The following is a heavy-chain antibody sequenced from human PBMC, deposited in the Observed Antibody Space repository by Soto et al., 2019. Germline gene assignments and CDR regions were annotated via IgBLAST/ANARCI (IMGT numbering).Heavy chain of an antibody. V-gene: IGHV3-7*01. Sequence: EVQLVESGGGLVQPGGSLRLSCAASGFTFSSYWMSWVRQAPGKGLEWVANIKQDGSEKYYVDSVKGRFTISRDNAKNSLYLQMNSLRAEDTAVYYCARTSCISTSCYATNYYYYGMDVWGQGTTVTVSS. CDR2: IKQDGSEK. D-gene: IGHD2-2*01. CDR3: ARTSCISTSCYATNYYYYGMDV. J-gene: IGHJ6*02. CDR1: GFTFSSYW.